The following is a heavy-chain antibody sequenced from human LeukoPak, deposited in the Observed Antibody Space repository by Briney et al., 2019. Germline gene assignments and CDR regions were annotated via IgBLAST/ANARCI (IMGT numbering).Heavy chain of an antibody. CDR3: AKCARSSWSPFGDYYYYYGMDV. V-gene: IGHV3-23*01. CDR1: GFTFSSYA. Sequence: PGGSLRLSCAASGFTFSSYAMSWVRQAPGKGLEWVSAISGSGGSTYYADSVKGRFTISRENSKNTLYLQMNSLRAEDTAVYYCAKCARSSWSPFGDYYYYYGMDVWGQGTTVTVSS. J-gene: IGHJ6*02. D-gene: IGHD6-13*01. CDR2: ISGSGGST.